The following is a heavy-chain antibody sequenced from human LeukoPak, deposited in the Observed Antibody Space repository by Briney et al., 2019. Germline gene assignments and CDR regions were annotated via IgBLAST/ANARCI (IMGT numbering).Heavy chain of an antibody. Sequence: PWGALRLSCASSGFTFDYYAMHWVRQAPGKGLAWVSLISGDGGSRYYAASVKGRFTISRDSSKNSLYLQMNSLRTEDTALYYCAKDMYSGSSHDAFDIWGQGTMVTVSS. J-gene: IGHJ3*02. CDR2: ISGDGGSR. CDR3: AKDMYSGSSHDAFDI. D-gene: IGHD1-26*01. CDR1: GFTFDYYA. V-gene: IGHV3-43*02.